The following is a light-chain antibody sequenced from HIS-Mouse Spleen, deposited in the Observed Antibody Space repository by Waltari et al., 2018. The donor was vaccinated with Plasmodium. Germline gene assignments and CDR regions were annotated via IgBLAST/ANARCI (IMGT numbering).Light chain of an antibody. J-gene: IGKJ3*01. CDR2: GAS. Sequence: EIVMTQSPATLSVSPGERATLSCRASQSVSSNLARYQQKPGKAPSLLIYGASARATGIPASVMGSGSGTEFTLTISSLQSEDFAVYYCQQYNNWSFTFGPGTKVDIK. CDR1: QSVSSN. V-gene: IGKV3-15*01. CDR3: QQYNNWSFT.